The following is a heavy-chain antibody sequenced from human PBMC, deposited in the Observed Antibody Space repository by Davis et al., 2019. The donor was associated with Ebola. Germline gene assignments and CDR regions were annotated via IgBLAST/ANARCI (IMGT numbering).Heavy chain of an antibody. J-gene: IGHJ3*02. CDR1: GYNFATYW. CDR3: ARTLSSGYRDRFDI. D-gene: IGHD3-22*01. V-gene: IGHV5-10-1*01. CDR2: IVPSDSYT. Sequence: PGGSLRLSCKSSGYNFATYWIGWVRQMPGKGLEWMGRIVPSDSYTNYSPSFQGHVTISADKSISTAYLQWSSLKASDTAMYYCARTLSSGYRDRFDIWGQGTMVTVSS.